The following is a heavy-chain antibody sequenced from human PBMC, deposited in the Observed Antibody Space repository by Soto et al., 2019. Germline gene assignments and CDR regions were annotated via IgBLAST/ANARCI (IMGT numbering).Heavy chain of an antibody. D-gene: IGHD2-2*01. Sequence: EVPLVESGGGLVQPGGSLRLSCAASGFTFSSYSMNWVRQAPGKGLEWVSYISTSSSTIYYADSVQGRFTISRDNAKNSLYLQMNSLRAEDTAVYYCAREYCSSTSCLYDYWGQGTLVTVSP. J-gene: IGHJ4*02. CDR2: ISTSSSTI. CDR3: AREYCSSTSCLYDY. V-gene: IGHV3-48*01. CDR1: GFTFSSYS.